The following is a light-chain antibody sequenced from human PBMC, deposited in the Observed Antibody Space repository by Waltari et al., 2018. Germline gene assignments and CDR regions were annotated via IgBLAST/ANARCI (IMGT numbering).Light chain of an antibody. CDR2: EVS. V-gene: IGLV2-14*01. CDR3: ASYTSSSTI. Sequence: QSALTQPASVSGSPGQSITISCTGTSSDVGSYNYVSWYQPHPGKAPKLMISEVSNRPSGVSTRFSGSKSGNTASLTISGLQAEDEADYYCASYTSSSTIFGGGTNLTVL. CDR1: SSDVGSYNY. J-gene: IGLJ2*01.